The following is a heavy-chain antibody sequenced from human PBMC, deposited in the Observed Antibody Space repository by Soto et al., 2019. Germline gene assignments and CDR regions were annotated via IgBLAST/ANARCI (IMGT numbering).Heavy chain of an antibody. CDR2: IYYSGSL. CDR3: ARGKGYSYGPYYFDY. CDR1: GGSISSEGYY. Sequence: QVPLQESGPGLVKPSQTLSLTCTVSGGSISSEGYYWSWFRQLPGKGLEWIGDIYYSGSLYYNPSLKSRLTISGDASKNQFSLKLSSVPAADTALYYCARGKGYSYGPYYFDYWGQGTLVTVSS. J-gene: IGHJ4*02. V-gene: IGHV4-31*03. D-gene: IGHD5-18*01.